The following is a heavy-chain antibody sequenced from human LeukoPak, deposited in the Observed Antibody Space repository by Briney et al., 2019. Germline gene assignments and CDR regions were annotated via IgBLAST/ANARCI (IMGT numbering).Heavy chain of an antibody. V-gene: IGHV3-30-3*01. D-gene: IGHD1/OR15-1a*01. CDR2: ISYDGSNK. Sequence: GGSLRLSCAASGFTLSSYAMHWVRQAPGKGLEWVAVISYDGSNKYYADSVKGRFTISRDNSKNTLYLQMNSLRAEDTAVYYCARPSPEHYYFDYWGQGTLVAVSS. J-gene: IGHJ4*02. CDR1: GFTLSSYA. CDR3: ARPSPEHYYFDY.